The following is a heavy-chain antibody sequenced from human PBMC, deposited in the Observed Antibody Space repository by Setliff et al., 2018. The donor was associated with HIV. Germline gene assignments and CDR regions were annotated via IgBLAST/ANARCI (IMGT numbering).Heavy chain of an antibody. CDR1: GGSISSYY. D-gene: IGHD6-6*01. CDR2: IYYSGNT. J-gene: IGHJ4*02. Sequence: ASETLSLTCTVSGGSISSYYWSWIRQPPGKGLEWIGYIYYSGNTKYSPSLKSRVSISVDTSNNQFSLKLHAVTAADTAVYYCARHVGYSSSSLDYWGQGTLVTVSS. V-gene: IGHV4-59*08. CDR3: ARHVGYSSSSLDY.